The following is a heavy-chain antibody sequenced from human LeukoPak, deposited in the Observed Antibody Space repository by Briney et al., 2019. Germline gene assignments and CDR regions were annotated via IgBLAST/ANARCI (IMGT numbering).Heavy chain of an antibody. J-gene: IGHJ4*02. V-gene: IGHV4-4*07. CDR2: IYTSGST. CDR3: ARERITMVRGGRGEVLDY. Sequence: SETLSLTCTVSGGSISSYYWSWIRQPAGKGLEWIGRIYTSGSTNYNPSLKSRVTMSVDTSKNQFSLKLSFVTAADTAVYYCARERITMVRGGRGEVLDYWGQGTLVTVSS. D-gene: IGHD3-10*01. CDR1: GGSISSYY.